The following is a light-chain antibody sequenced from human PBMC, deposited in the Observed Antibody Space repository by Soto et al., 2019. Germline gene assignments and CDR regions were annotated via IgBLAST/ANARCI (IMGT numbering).Light chain of an antibody. Sequence: EIVVTQSPATLSVSPGERATLSCRASQSVSSYLAWYQQKPGQAPRLLIYDASNRATGIPARFSGSGSGTDFTLTINSLEPEDFAVYYCQQRSNWPSITFGQGTRLEI. J-gene: IGKJ5*01. V-gene: IGKV3-11*01. CDR2: DAS. CDR1: QSVSSY. CDR3: QQRSNWPSIT.